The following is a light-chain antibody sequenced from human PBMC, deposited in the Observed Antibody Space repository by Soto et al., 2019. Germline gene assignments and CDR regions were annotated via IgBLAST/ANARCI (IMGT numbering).Light chain of an antibody. CDR2: DAS. CDR1: QSVSSS. CDR3: QQRSNWPLS. J-gene: IGKJ4*01. V-gene: IGKV3-11*01. Sequence: EIVLTQSPVTLSLSPGERATLSCRASQSVSSSLAWYQQKPGQAPRLLIYDASNRATGIPARFSGSGSETDVNLTVSSLEPEDFAVYYCQQRSNWPLSCGGGTKVEIK.